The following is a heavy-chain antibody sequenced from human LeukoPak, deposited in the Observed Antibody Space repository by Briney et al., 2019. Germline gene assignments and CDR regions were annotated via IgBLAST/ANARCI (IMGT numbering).Heavy chain of an antibody. J-gene: IGHJ4*02. Sequence: SQTLSLTCAVSGGSISSGGYYWSWLRQPPGKGLEWIGYIYHSGSTYYNPSLKSRVTISVDSTKNQFSQKLSSVTAADTAVYYWARALSDQLLYFDYWGQGTLVTVSS. D-gene: IGHD2-2*01. V-gene: IGHV4-30-2*01. CDR1: GGSISSGGYY. CDR2: IYHSGST. CDR3: ARALSDQLLYFDY.